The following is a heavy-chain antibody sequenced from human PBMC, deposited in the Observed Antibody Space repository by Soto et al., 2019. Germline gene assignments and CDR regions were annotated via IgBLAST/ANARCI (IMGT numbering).Heavy chain of an antibody. Sequence: ASVKVSCKASGYTFTGYYMHWVRQAPGQGLEWMGWINPNSGGTNYAQKFQGWVTMTRDTSISTAYMELSRLRSDDTAVYYCARAVVVAAANYRMDVWCQGTKVTVYS. J-gene: IGHJ6*02. CDR2: INPNSGGT. CDR3: ARAVVVAAANYRMDV. D-gene: IGHD2-15*01. V-gene: IGHV1-2*04. CDR1: GYTFTGYY.